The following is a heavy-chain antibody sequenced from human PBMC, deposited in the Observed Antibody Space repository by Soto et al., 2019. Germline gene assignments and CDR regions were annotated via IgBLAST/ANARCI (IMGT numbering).Heavy chain of an antibody. CDR1: NGAFSGYY. CDR3: ARGASGSPYPY. CDR2: IFHTGNT. D-gene: IGHD6-13*01. Sequence: SETLSLTCAVSNGAFSGYYWTWIRQSPGKGLEWIGEIFHTGNTNYNPSLRSRVTISVDTSKNQFSLKLSSVTAADTAVYYCARGASGSPYPYWGQGTLVTVSS. J-gene: IGHJ4*02. V-gene: IGHV4-34*01.